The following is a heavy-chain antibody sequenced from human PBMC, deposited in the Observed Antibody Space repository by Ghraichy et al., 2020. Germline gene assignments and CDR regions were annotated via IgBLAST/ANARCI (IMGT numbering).Heavy chain of an antibody. J-gene: IGHJ4*02. CDR2: INSDGSDT. CDR1: GFTFSTYW. D-gene: IGHD1-7*01. V-gene: IGHV3-74*01. Sequence: GGSLRLSCAASGFTFSTYWMHWVRQAPGKGLVWVSRINSDGSDTNYADTVKGRFTISRDNAKNTLYLQMNSLRAEDTAVYYCARGDWSYPDFWGQGTVVTVSS. CDR3: ARGDWSYPDF.